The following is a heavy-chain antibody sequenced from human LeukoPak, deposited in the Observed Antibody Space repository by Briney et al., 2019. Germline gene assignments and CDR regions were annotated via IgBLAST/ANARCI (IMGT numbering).Heavy chain of an antibody. CDR1: GYTFTSYD. V-gene: IGHV1-8*01. CDR3: ARRTGVAGTPGNYYYYYGMDV. J-gene: IGHJ6*04. CDR2: INPNSGNT. Sequence: ASVKVSCKASGYTFTSYDINWVRQATGQGLEWMGCINPNSGNTGYAQKFQSRGTMTTSTSITTAYMELSSLRYEDTAVYYCARRTGVAGTPGNYYYYYGMDVWGERTTVTVSS. D-gene: IGHD6-19*01.